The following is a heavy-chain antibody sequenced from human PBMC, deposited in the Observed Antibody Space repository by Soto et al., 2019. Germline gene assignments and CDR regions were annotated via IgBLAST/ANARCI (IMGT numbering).Heavy chain of an antibody. CDR1: GFTLSDYS. Sequence: GGSLRLSCAASGFTLSDYSMNWVRQAPGKGLEWVASISRNKTYINYSDSVKGRFTISRDNAKNSLYLQMNSLRAEDTAIYYCARDIRVFDFWGQESLGTVS. J-gene: IGHJ4*02. V-gene: IGHV3-21*01. CDR3: ARDIRVFDF. CDR2: ISRNKTYI.